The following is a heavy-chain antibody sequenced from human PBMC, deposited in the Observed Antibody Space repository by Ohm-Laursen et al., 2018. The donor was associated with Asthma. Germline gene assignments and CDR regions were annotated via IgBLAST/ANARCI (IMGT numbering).Heavy chain of an antibody. CDR2: IKQDASEK. V-gene: IGHV3-7*01. CDR1: GFTFSSYW. Sequence: SLRLSCSAPGFTFSSYWMSWVRQAPGKGLEWVANIKQDASEKYYLDSVRGRFTTSRDNAANSVFLQMNSLRAEDTAIYYCVRDTRFAFHFWGQGTMVTVSS. J-gene: IGHJ3*01. CDR3: VRDTRFAFHF.